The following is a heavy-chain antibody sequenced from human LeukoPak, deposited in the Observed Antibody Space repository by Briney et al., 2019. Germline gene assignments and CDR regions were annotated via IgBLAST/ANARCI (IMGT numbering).Heavy chain of an antibody. J-gene: IGHJ4*02. V-gene: IGHV1-2*02. D-gene: IGHD1-26*01. CDR3: ARTAGGKHFDY. CDR1: GYPFSDYY. Sequence: ASVKVSFQASGYPFSDYYIHWVRQAPGQGLEWMGWINPNSGGTNYAQKFQGSVTMTRDTSISTAYMDLNRLTSDDTAVYYCARTAGGKHFDYWGQGTLVTVSS. CDR2: INPNSGGT.